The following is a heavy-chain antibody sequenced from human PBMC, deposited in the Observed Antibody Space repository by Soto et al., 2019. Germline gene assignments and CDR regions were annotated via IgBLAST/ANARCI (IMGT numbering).Heavy chain of an antibody. V-gene: IGHV4-34*01. J-gene: IGHJ4*02. CDR1: GGSFSGYY. Sequence: SETLSLTCAVYGGSFSGYYWSWIRQPPGKGLEWIGEINHSGSTNYNPSLKSRVTISVDTSKNQFSLKLSSVTAADTAVYYCARRPTARQESSDYWGQGTLVTVSS. CDR3: ARRPTARQESSDY. CDR2: INHSGST.